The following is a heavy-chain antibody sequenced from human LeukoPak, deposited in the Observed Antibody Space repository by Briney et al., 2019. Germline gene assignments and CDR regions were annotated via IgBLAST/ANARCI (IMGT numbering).Heavy chain of an antibody. D-gene: IGHD1-26*01. CDR2: INHSGST. V-gene: IGHV4-34*01. J-gene: IGHJ4*02. CDR1: GGSFSGYY. Sequence: SETLSLTCAVYGGSFSGYYWSWIRQPPGKGLEWIGEINHSGSTNYNPSLKSRVTISVDTSKNQFSLKLSSVTAADTAVYYCARGYYSGSYYFDYWGQGTLVTVSS. CDR3: ARGYYSGSYYFDY.